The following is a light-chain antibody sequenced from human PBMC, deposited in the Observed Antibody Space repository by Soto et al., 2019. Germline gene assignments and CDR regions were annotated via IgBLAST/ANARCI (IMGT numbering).Light chain of an antibody. J-gene: IGKJ4*01. CDR2: DAS. V-gene: IGKV3-11*01. Sequence: EIVLTQSPATLSLSPGERATLSCRASQSISSYLAWYQQKPGQAPRLLIYDASNRATGIPDSFSGSGSGTDFTLTISSLEPEDLAVYYCQQRSNWPLTFGGGTKVEIK. CDR3: QQRSNWPLT. CDR1: QSISSY.